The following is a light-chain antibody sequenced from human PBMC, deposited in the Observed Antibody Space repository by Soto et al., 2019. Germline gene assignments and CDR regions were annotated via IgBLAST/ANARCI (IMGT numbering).Light chain of an antibody. CDR2: ASS. J-gene: IGKJ2*01. V-gene: IGKV1-39*01. CDR1: QSIGSH. CDR3: QQSYSAPYT. Sequence: DIQMTQSPFSLSASAGDRVTITCRPSQSIGSHLKWYQQKAGNAPKLLIYASSNLQSGVPSRFTGRVSGTDFTLTISGLKPEDFATYYCQQSYSAPYTFGQGTKIEMK.